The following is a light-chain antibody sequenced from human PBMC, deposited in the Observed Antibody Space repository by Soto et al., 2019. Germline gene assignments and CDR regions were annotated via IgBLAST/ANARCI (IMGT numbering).Light chain of an antibody. J-gene: IGLJ2*01. CDR2: DVS. CDR3: CSYAGSYPLV. CDR1: SSDVGGYNY. V-gene: IGLV2-11*01. Sequence: QSVLTQPRSVSGSPGQSVTISCTGTSSDVGGYNYVSWYQQHPGKAPKLMIYDVSKRPSGVPDRFSGSKSGNTASLTISGLQVEDEADYYCCSYAGSYPLVFGGGTKLTVL.